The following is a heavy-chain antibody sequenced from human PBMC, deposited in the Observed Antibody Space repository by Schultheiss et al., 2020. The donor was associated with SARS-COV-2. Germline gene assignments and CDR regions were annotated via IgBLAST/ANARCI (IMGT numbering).Heavy chain of an antibody. CDR2: ISSSSSYT. CDR3: ARDCKDCGDDSFDY. Sequence: GGSLRLSCAVSGFTFSDYYMSWIRQAPGKGLEWVSYISSSSSYTNYADSVKGRFTVSRDNAKNSLYLQMNSLRAEDTAVYYCARDCKDCGDDSFDYWGQGTLVTVSS. D-gene: IGHD2-21*01. CDR1: GFTFSDYY. V-gene: IGHV3-11*06. J-gene: IGHJ4*02.